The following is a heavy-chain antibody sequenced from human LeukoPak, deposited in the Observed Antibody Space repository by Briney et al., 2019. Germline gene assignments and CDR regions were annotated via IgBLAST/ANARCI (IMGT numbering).Heavy chain of an antibody. J-gene: IGHJ5*02. CDR3: AREGITAPGTNWFDP. CDR2: INPNSGGT. D-gene: IGHD6-13*01. V-gene: IGHV1-2*02. CDR1: GYTFTGYY. Sequence: ASVKVSCKASGYTFTGYYMHWVRQAPGQGLEWVGWINPNSGGTNYAQKFQGRVTMTRDTSISTTYMELSRLRSDDTAVYYCAREGITAPGTNWFDPWGQGTLVTVSS.